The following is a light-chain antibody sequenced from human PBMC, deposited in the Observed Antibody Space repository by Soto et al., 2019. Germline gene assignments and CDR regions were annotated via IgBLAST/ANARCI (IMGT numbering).Light chain of an antibody. Sequence: QSALTQPASVSGSPGQSITLSCTGTTSDVGSYNLVSWYQQHPGKAPKLMIYEVSKRPSGVSNRFSGSKSGNTASLTISGLQAEDKADYYCCSYAGSSTFYVFGSGTKLTVL. CDR3: CSYAGSSTFYV. J-gene: IGLJ1*01. CDR2: EVS. V-gene: IGLV2-23*02. CDR1: TSDVGSYNL.